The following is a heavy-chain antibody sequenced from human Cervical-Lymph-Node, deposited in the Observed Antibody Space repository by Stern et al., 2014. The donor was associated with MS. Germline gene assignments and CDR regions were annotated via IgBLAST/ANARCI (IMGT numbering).Heavy chain of an antibody. CDR3: ARSRTTIDGSNEIDY. V-gene: IGHV4-59*01. CDR1: HGSISNYF. Sequence: QVQLQESGPGLVKPAATLSLTCTASHGSISNYFWSLIRQPPGKALEWIGFIHFSGSTNSNPSLKSRVTMSADTSKNQVSLKVTSVTAADTAVYYCARSRTTIDGSNEIDYWGLGTLVTVSP. D-gene: IGHD1/OR15-1a*01. J-gene: IGHJ4*02. CDR2: IHFSGST.